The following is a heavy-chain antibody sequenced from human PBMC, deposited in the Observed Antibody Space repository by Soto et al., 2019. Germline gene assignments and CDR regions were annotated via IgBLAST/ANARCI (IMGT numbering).Heavy chain of an antibody. CDR2: IIPILDIA. V-gene: IGHV1-69*02. Sequence: QVQLVQSGAEVKKPGSSVKVSCKASGGTFSSYSISWVRQAPGQGLEWMGRIIPILDIANYAQKFQGRVTITADKSTGKDYMELSSLRSEDTAVYYCEEGRGDGGDWYFDLWGRGALVTVSS. J-gene: IGHJ2*01. CDR1: GGTFSSYS. D-gene: IGHD2-21*02. CDR3: EEGRGDGGDWYFDL.